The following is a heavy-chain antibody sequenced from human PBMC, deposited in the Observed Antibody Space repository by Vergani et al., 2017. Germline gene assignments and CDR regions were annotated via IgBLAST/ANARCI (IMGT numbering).Heavy chain of an antibody. CDR3: ARDLRYYGSGSYYKVPAAPAFSSRYYGMDV. CDR1: GFTVSSNY. J-gene: IGHJ6*02. CDR2: IYSGGST. V-gene: IGHV3-53*04. Sequence: EVQLVESGGGLVQPGGSLRLSCAASGFTVSSNYMSWVRQAPGKGLEWVSVIYSGGSTYYADSVKVRFTISGHNSKNTLYLQMNSLRAEDTAVYYCARDLRYYGSGSYYKVPAAPAFSSRYYGMDVWGQGTTVTVSS. D-gene: IGHD3-10*01.